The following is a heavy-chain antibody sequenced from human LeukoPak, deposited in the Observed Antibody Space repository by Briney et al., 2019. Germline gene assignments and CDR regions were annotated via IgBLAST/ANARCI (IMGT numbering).Heavy chain of an antibody. CDR3: ARPRLWARYFDY. D-gene: IGHD2/OR15-2a*01. Sequence: SETLSLTCAVYGGSLSGYYWSWIRQPPGKGLEWIGEINHSGSTNYNPSLKSRVTISVDTSKNQFSLKLSSVTAADTAVYYCARPRLWARYFDYWGQGTLVTVSS. CDR1: GGSLSGYY. J-gene: IGHJ4*02. V-gene: IGHV4-34*01. CDR2: INHSGST.